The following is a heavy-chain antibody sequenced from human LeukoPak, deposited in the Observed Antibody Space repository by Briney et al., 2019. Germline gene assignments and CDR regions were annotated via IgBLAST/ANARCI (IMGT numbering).Heavy chain of an antibody. CDR3: ARTTSYYYDSSGFDY. CDR1: GYTFTDYY. J-gene: IGHJ4*02. V-gene: IGHV1-8*03. CDR2: MNPNSGNT. Sequence: ASVKVSCKTSGYTFTDYYVHWVRQAPGQGLEWMGWMNPNSGNTGYAQKFQGRVTITRNTSISTAYMELSSLRSEDTAVYYCARTTSYYYDSSGFDYWGQGTLVTASS. D-gene: IGHD3-22*01.